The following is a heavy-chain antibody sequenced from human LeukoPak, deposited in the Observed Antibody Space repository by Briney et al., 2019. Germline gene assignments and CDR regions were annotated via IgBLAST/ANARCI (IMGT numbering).Heavy chain of an antibody. CDR3: AKPQSWDSGSYLFDY. V-gene: IGHV3-23*01. CDR2: ISGSGGST. J-gene: IGHJ4*02. Sequence: QSGGSLRLSCAASGFTFSSYAMSWVRQAPGKGLEWVSAISGSGGSTYYADSVKGRFTISRDNSKNTLYLQMNSLRAEDTAVYYCAKPQSWDSGSYLFDYWGQGTLVTVSS. D-gene: IGHD3-10*01. CDR1: GFTFSSYA.